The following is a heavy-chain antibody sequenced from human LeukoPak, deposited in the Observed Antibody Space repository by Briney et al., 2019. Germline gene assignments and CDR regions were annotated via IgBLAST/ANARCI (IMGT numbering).Heavy chain of an antibody. CDR3: ARSLVVVPAAIEVGWFDP. J-gene: IGHJ5*02. CDR2: INAGNGNI. CDR1: GHTSTTYA. V-gene: IGHV1-3*01. Sequence: ASVKVSCKASGHTSTTYAIHWVRQAPGQGLEWMGWINAGNGNIKYSQKFQGRVTITADESTSTAYMELSSLRSEDTAVYYCARSLVVVPAAIEVGWFDPWGQGTLVTVSS. D-gene: IGHD2-2*01.